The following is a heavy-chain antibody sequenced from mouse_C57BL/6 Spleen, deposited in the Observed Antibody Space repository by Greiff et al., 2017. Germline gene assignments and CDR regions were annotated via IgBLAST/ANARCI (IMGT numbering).Heavy chain of an antibody. J-gene: IGHJ3*01. Sequence: VKLQESGPGLVAPSQSLSITCTVSGFSLTRYGVDWVRQSPGKGLEWLGVIWGVGSTNYNSAPESRLSISKDNSKSQVFLKMNSLQTDDTAMYYCARSYYQSGFAYWGQGTLVTVSA. V-gene: IGHV2-6*01. CDR1: GFSLTRYG. D-gene: IGHD2-10*01. CDR2: IWGVGST. CDR3: ARSYYQSGFAY.